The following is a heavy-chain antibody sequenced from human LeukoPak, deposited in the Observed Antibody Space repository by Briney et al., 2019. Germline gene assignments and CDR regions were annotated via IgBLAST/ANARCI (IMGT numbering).Heavy chain of an antibody. D-gene: IGHD3-10*02. CDR3: ARDGMFGELFRH. Sequence: GGSPRLSCAASGFTFSSYGMHWVRQAPGKGLEWVAFIRYDGSNKYYADSVKGRFTISRDNSKNTLYLQMNSLRAEDTAVYYCARDGMFGELFRHWGQGTLVTVSS. V-gene: IGHV3-30*02. CDR1: GFTFSSYG. CDR2: IRYDGSNK. J-gene: IGHJ4*02.